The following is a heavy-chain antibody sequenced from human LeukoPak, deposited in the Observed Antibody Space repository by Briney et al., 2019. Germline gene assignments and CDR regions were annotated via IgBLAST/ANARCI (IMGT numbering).Heavy chain of an antibody. J-gene: IGHJ6*02. CDR1: GGSISSYY. D-gene: IGHD5-12*01. CDR3: ARANIVDYYYYYGMDV. V-gene: IGHV4-59*01. Sequence: SETLSLTCTVSGGSISSYYWSWIRQPPGKGLEWIGYIYYSGSTNYNPSLKSRVTISVDTSKNQFSLKLSSATAADTAVYYCARANIVDYYYYYGMDVWGQGTTVTVSS. CDR2: IYYSGST.